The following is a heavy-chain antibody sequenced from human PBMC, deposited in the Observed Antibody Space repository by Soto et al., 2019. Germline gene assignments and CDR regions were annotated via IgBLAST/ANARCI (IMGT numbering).Heavy chain of an antibody. Sequence: GSLRLSCAASGFTFSSYAMSWVRQAPGKGLEWVSAISGSGGSTYYADSVRGRFTISRDNSKNTLYLQMNSLRAEDTAVYYCAKGSPYYDFWSGYYGRGSNWFDPWGQGTLVTVSS. CDR3: AKGSPYYDFWSGYYGRGSNWFDP. J-gene: IGHJ5*02. D-gene: IGHD3-3*01. V-gene: IGHV3-23*01. CDR2: ISGSGGST. CDR1: GFTFSSYA.